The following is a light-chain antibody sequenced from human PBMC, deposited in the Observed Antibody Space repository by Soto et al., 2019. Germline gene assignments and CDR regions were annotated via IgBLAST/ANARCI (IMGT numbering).Light chain of an antibody. CDR3: PQYNNWPRT. CDR1: QSVSSN. Sequence: EIVMTQSPATLSVSPGERATLSCRASQSVSSNLAWYQQKPGQAPRLLIYGASTSATGIPARCSGSGSGTAFTLTISSLPSEDFAVYYCPQYNNWPRTFGQGTKVEIK. CDR2: GAS. J-gene: IGKJ1*01. V-gene: IGKV3-15*01.